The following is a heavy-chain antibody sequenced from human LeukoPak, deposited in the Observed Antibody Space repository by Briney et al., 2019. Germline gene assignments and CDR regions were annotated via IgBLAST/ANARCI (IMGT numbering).Heavy chain of an antibody. CDR3: AKVASGSYYNWPFDY. Sequence: GGSLRLSCAASGFTFSNFGMHWVRQAPGKGLEWVAFIRYDGSNKYYADSVKGRFTISRDNSKNTLYLQMNSLRAEDTAAYYCAKVASGSYYNWPFDYWGQGTLVTVSS. CDR2: IRYDGSNK. D-gene: IGHD1-26*01. J-gene: IGHJ4*02. V-gene: IGHV3-30*02. CDR1: GFTFSNFG.